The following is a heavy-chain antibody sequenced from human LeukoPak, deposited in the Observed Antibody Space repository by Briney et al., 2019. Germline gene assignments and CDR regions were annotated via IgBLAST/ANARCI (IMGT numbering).Heavy chain of an antibody. D-gene: IGHD6-19*01. Sequence: GGSLRLSCSASGFTFSIFSINWVRQSPGKGLEWVSYTSGSRGTTYYADSVKGRFTIARDNAKNSLYLQMNSLRAEDTAVYYCAKDASGPYSSLFDPWGQGTLVIVSS. CDR1: GFTFSIFS. V-gene: IGHV3-48*04. J-gene: IGHJ5*02. CDR3: AKDASGPYSSLFDP. CDR2: TSGSRGTT.